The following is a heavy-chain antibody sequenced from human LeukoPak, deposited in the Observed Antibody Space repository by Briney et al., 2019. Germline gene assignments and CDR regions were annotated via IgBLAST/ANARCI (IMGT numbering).Heavy chain of an antibody. CDR2: IYYSGST. CDR1: GGSISSSSYY. Sequence: SETLSLTCTVSGGSISSSSYYWGWIRQPPGKGLEWIGSIYYSGSTYYNPSLKSRVTISVDTSKNQFSLKLSSVTAADTAVYYCARLFTYYDILTGYLGPSGYYFDYWGQGTLVTVSS. V-gene: IGHV4-39*01. J-gene: IGHJ4*02. D-gene: IGHD3-9*01. CDR3: ARLFTYYDILTGYLGPSGYYFDY.